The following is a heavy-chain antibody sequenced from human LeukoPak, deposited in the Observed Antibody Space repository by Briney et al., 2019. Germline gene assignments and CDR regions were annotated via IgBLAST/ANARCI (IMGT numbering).Heavy chain of an antibody. V-gene: IGHV3-7*01. Sequence: GGSLRLSCAASGFTFSSYWMHWVRQAPGKGLEWVANIKQDGSEKYYVDSVKGRFTISRDNAKNSLYLQMNSLRAEDTAVYYCARVWYYDSSGYYYTRYYFDYWGQGTLVTVSS. CDR3: ARVWYYDSSGYYYTRYYFDY. J-gene: IGHJ4*02. CDR1: GFTFSSYW. CDR2: IKQDGSEK. D-gene: IGHD3-22*01.